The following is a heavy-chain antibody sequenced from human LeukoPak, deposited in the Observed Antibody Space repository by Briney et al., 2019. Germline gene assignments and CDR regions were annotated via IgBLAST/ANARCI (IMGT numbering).Heavy chain of an antibody. Sequence: SQTLSLTCTVSGGSISSGSYYWSWIRQPAGKGLEWIGRIYSSGSTNYNPSLKSRVTISLDTSKNQFSLMLSSVTAADTAMYYCAAYCSSTSCQSFDYWGQGTLVTVPS. CDR1: GGSISSGSYY. D-gene: IGHD2-2*01. J-gene: IGHJ4*02. CDR2: IYSSGST. V-gene: IGHV4-61*02. CDR3: AAYCSSTSCQSFDY.